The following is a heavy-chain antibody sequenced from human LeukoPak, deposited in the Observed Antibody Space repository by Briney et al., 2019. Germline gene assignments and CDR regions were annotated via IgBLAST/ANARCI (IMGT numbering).Heavy chain of an antibody. D-gene: IGHD3-16*02. CDR3: ARDGRRITFGGVIVIPGDLDY. Sequence: SVKVSCTASGGTFSSYAISWVRQAPGQGLEWMGGIIPIFGTANYAQKFQGRVTITADESTSTAYMELSSLRSEDTAVYYCARDGRRITFGGVIVIPGDLDYWGQGTLVTVSS. V-gene: IGHV1-69*13. J-gene: IGHJ4*02. CDR1: GGTFSSYA. CDR2: IIPIFGTA.